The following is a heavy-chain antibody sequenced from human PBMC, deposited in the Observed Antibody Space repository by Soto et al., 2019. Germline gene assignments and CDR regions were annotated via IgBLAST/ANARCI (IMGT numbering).Heavy chain of an antibody. J-gene: IGHJ4*02. D-gene: IGHD5-18*01. CDR2: IYHSGST. CDR1: GVSIIPGDYS. V-gene: IGHV4-30-2*01. Sequence: TLSLTCTVSGVSIIPGDYSLFWIRQPQGKGLEWIGYIYHSGSTYYNPSLKSRVTISVDRSKNQFSLKLSSVTAADTAVYYCSRGGVQLWETGFDDWGQGTLVT. CDR3: SRGGVQLWETGFDD.